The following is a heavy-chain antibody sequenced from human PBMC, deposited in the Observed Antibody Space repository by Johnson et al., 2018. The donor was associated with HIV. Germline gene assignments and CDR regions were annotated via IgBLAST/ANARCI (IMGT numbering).Heavy chain of an antibody. CDR1: GFTFSDYY. CDR2: ISTSGSTL. J-gene: IGHJ3*02. V-gene: IGHV3-11*01. D-gene: IGHD6-13*01. CDR3: ARVAAAAGRMTDAFDI. Sequence: QVQLVESGGGLVKPGGSLRLSCAASGFTFSDYYMSWIRQAPGRGLEWVSYISTSGSTLYYADSVKGRFTISRDNAKNSLYLQMNSLGAEDTALYYCARVAAAAGRMTDAFDIWGQGTMVSVSS.